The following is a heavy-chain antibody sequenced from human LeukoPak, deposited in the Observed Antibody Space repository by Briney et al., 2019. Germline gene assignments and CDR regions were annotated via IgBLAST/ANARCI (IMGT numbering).Heavy chain of an antibody. CDR2: INHSGST. J-gene: IGHJ4*02. D-gene: IGHD1-26*01. Sequence: PLETLSLTCAVYGGSFSGYYWSWIRQPPGKGLEWIGEINHSGSTNYNPSLKSRVTISVDTSKNQFSLKLSSVTAADTAVYYCARYPITNSGSRSGFVDYWGQGTLVTVSS. CDR3: ARYPITNSGSRSGFVDY. V-gene: IGHV4-34*01. CDR1: GGSFSGYY.